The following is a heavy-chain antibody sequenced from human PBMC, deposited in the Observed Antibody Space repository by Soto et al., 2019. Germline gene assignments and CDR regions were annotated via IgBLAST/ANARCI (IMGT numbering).Heavy chain of an antibody. D-gene: IGHD5-12*01. CDR1: GFTFNSYA. J-gene: IGHJ5*02. CDR2: ISGSGRTT. CDR3: AKGVTTIVAMGSWFDH. Sequence: GSLRLSCAVSGFTFNSYAMNWVRQAPGKGLEWVSSISGSGRTTYYADAVKGRFTISRDNSKNTLFLQMNSLRSEDTAVYYCAKGVTTIVAMGSWFDHWGQGTLVTVSS. V-gene: IGHV3-23*01.